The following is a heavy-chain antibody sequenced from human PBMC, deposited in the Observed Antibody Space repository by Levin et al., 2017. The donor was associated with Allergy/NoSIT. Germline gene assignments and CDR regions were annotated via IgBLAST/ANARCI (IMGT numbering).Heavy chain of an antibody. CDR1: GFTFSSYN. V-gene: IGHV3-48*01. J-gene: IGHJ5*02. CDR3: ARIANYYGSGSHLNWFDP. Sequence: GGSLRLSCGASGFTFSSYNMNWVRQAPGKGLEWVSYISSSSTTIFYADSVKGRFTISRDKAKNSLFLQMNSLRAEDTAVYYCARIANYYGSGSHLNWFDPWGQGTLVTVSS. CDR2: ISSSSTTI. D-gene: IGHD3-10*01.